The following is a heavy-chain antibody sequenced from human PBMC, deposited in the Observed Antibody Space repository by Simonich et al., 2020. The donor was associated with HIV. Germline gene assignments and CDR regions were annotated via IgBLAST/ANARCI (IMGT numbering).Heavy chain of an antibody. CDR2: INHSGSN. Sequence: QVHLQQWGAGLLKPSETLSLTCAVFGGSFSGYYWSWIRQPPGKGLEWSGEINHSGSNDYNPARKSRVTISVDTSKNQFSLKLSAVTAADTAVYYCARRTGYDLDYWGQGTLVTVSS. CDR1: GGSFSGYY. V-gene: IGHV4-34*01. D-gene: IGHD5-12*01. CDR3: ARRTGYDLDY. J-gene: IGHJ4*02.